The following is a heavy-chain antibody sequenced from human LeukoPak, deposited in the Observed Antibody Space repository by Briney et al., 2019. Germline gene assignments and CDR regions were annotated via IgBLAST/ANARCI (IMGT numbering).Heavy chain of an antibody. V-gene: IGHV3-30*03. J-gene: IGHJ5*02. Sequence: GGSLRLSCAASGFTFSTFNMHWVRQAPGKGLEWVAVFSSDGRSTFYAENVQGRFTLSRDNSKNTLSLQMNSLRAEDTAVYYCARLDYEAYNWFDPWGQGALVTVSS. CDR2: FSSDGRST. D-gene: IGHD4-17*01. CDR3: ARLDYEAYNWFDP. CDR1: GFTFSTFN.